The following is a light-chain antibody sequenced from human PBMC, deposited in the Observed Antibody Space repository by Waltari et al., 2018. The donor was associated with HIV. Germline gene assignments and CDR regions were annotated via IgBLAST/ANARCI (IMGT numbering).Light chain of an antibody. J-gene: IGLJ2*01. Sequence: QSALTQPASVSGSPGQSLTISCTGPSRDVGGYNYVYWYQHHPGKTPKLMIYDVSNRPSGVSNRFSVSKSGNTASLTISGLQAEDEADYYCNSYTTSSTLHVVFGGGTKLTVL. CDR1: SRDVGGYNY. CDR2: DVS. V-gene: IGLV2-14*03. CDR3: NSYTTSSTLHVV.